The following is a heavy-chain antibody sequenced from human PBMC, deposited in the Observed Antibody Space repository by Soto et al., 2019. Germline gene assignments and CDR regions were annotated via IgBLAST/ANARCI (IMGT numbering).Heavy chain of an antibody. J-gene: IGHJ5*02. V-gene: IGHV4-4*02. CDR1: SGSISSSNW. D-gene: IGHD3-10*01. Sequence: SETLSLTCAVSSGSISSSNWWSWVRQPPGKGLEWIGEIYHSGSTNYNPSLKSRVTISVDKSKNQFSLKLSSVTAADTAVYYCARDFRLMVRGVITYNWFDPWGQGTLVTVSS. CDR3: ARDFRLMVRGVITYNWFDP. CDR2: IYHSGST.